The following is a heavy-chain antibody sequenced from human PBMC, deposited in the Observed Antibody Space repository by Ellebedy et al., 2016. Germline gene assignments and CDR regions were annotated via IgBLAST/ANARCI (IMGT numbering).Heavy chain of an antibody. V-gene: IGHV1-3*01. CDR3: ARWEDSSGYKY. CDR1: GYTFTSYA. J-gene: IGHJ4*02. CDR2: INAGNGNT. Sequence: ASVKVSXXASGYTFTSYAMHWVRQAPGQGLEWMGWINAGNGNTKYSQKFQGRVTITRDTSASTAYMELSSLKSEDTAVYYCARWEDSSGYKYWGQGTLVTVSS. D-gene: IGHD3-22*01.